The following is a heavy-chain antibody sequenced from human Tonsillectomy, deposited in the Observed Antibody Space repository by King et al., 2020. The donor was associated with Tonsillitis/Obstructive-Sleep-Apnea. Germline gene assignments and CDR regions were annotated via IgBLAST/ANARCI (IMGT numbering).Heavy chain of an antibody. CDR3: AIITEGGVVVPAATPGEYYLDS. V-gene: IGHV1-69*01. Sequence: QLVQSGAEVKKPGSSVKVSCKASGGSFNRNNFNWVRQAPGQGLEWMGGIIPVFGSIKYGQKFQGRVTISADDSTTTAFMELSSLKSEDTAVYYCAIITEGGVVVPAATPGEYYLDSWGQGTLVTVSS. J-gene: IGHJ4*02. CDR1: GGSFNRNN. D-gene: IGHD2-15*01. CDR2: IIPVFGSI.